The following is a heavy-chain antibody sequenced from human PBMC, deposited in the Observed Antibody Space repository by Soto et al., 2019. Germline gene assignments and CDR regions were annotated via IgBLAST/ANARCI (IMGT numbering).Heavy chain of an antibody. CDR1: GGSISSGGYY. CDR3: ARRDVLRYFDP. CDR2: MSYSGST. J-gene: IGHJ5*02. V-gene: IGHV4-31*03. Sequence: QVQLQESGPGLVKPSQTLSLTCTVSGGSISSGGYYWSWIRQHPGKGLEWIGYMSYSGSTYNNPYLKSRGTISVDTSKNQFSLKLSSVTAADTAVYYCARRDVLRYFDPWGQGTLVTVSS. D-gene: IGHD3-9*01.